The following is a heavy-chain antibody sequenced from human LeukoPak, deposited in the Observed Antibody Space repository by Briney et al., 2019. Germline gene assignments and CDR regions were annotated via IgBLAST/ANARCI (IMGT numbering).Heavy chain of an antibody. Sequence: SQTLSLTCAISGDSVSNDNAVWNWIRQSPSRGLEWLGRTYYRSRWNYYYAGSVKGRMTINPDTSKNQFSLQLNSVAPEDTALYYCARGLMATGFDPWGQGTLVTVSS. CDR1: GDSVSNDNAV. CDR3: ARGLMATGFDP. D-gene: IGHD5-24*01. V-gene: IGHV6-1*01. CDR2: TYYRSRWNY. J-gene: IGHJ5*02.